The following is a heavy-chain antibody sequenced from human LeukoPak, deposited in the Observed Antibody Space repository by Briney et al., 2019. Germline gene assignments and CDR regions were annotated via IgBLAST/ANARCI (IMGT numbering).Heavy chain of an antibody. J-gene: IGHJ5*02. CDR1: GFTFSSYG. CDR2: ISGSGGST. V-gene: IGHV3-23*01. Sequence: GSLRLSCAASGFTFSSYGMSWVRQAPGKGLEWVSAISGSGGSTYYADSVKGRFTISRDNAKNSLYLQMSSLRAEDTAVYYCAREGSSGWYLRWFDPWGQGTLVTVSS. D-gene: IGHD6-19*01. CDR3: AREGSSGWYLRWFDP.